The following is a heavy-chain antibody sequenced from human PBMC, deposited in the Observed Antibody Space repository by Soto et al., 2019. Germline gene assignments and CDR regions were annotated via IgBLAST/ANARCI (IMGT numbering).Heavy chain of an antibody. J-gene: IGHJ4*02. Sequence: GGGPRLSCSAPGFPFCTYAIGLVSQAPEKGLEWVSSISTTGGVTYYTDSVKGRFTISRDNSKSTLYLQMNSLRAEDTAVYYCARHSTTYYYWGQGTPVTVSS. CDR3: ARHSTTYYY. CDR2: ISTTGGVT. CDR1: GFPFCTYA. D-gene: IGHD2-2*01. V-gene: IGHV3-23*01.